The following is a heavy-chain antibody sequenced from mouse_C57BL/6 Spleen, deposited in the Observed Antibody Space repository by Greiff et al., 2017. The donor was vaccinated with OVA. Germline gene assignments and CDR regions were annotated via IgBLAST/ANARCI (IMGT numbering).Heavy chain of an antibody. CDR3: ARPWRVRLDYYAMDY. V-gene: IGHV5-17*01. D-gene: IGHD2-14*01. Sequence: EVQGVESGGGLVKPGGSLKLSCAASGFTFSDYGMHWVRQAPEKGLEWVAYISSGSSTIYYADTVKGRFTISRDNAKNTLFLQMTSLRSEDTAMYYCARPWRVRLDYYAMDYWGQGTSVTVSS. CDR2: ISSGSSTI. J-gene: IGHJ4*01. CDR1: GFTFSDYG.